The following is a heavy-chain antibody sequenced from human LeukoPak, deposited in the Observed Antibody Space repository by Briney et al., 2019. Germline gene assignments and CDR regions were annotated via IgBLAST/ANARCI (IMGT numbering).Heavy chain of an antibody. CDR1: GYTFTSYY. CDR3: ARGSDYDILTGYPIRPFDY. Sequence: ASVKVSCKASGYTFTSYYMHWVRQAPGQGLEWMGIINPSGGSTSYAQKFQGRVTMTRDTPTSTVYMELSSLRSEDTAVYYCARGSDYDILTGYPIRPFDYWGQGTLVTVSS. CDR2: INPSGGST. J-gene: IGHJ4*02. V-gene: IGHV1-46*03. D-gene: IGHD3-9*01.